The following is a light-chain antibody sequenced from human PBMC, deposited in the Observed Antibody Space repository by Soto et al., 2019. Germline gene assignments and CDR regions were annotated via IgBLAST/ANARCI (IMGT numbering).Light chain of an antibody. J-gene: IGKJ1*01. CDR3: QQYNSYSEA. CDR2: AAS. CDR1: QGISNW. V-gene: IGKV1D-16*01. Sequence: TKSPISLSACVADRDTIACRASQGISNWLAWYQQEPGKAPKLLIYAASTLRRGVPSRFSGSGSGTEFTLTISSLQPDDFATYYCQQYNSYSEAFGQGTKVDIK.